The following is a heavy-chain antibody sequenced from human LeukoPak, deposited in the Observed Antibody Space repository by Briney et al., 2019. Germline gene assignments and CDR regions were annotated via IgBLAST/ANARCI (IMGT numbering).Heavy chain of an antibody. D-gene: IGHD3-10*01. CDR2: INHSGST. CDR1: GGSFSGYY. V-gene: IGHV4-34*01. CDR3: ARVPLWFGELFPFDY. J-gene: IGHJ4*02. Sequence: PSETLSLTCAVYGGSFSGYYWSWIRQPPGKGLEWIGEINHSGSTNYNPSLKSRVTISVDTSKNQFSLKLSSVTAADTAVYYCARVPLWFGELFPFDYWGQGTLVTVSS.